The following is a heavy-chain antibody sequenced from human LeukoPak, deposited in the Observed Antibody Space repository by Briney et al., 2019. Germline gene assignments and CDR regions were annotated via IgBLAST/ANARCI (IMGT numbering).Heavy chain of an antibody. CDR1: GGSISGHY. Sequence: NSSETLSLTCTVSGGSISGHYWGWIRQPPGKGLEWIGEVHYSGGTKYNPSLESRVSISVDTSKNQFSLRLTSMTTADTAVYYCARSSEYYFGPWGQGTLVTVSS. CDR2: VHYSGGT. V-gene: IGHV4-59*11. CDR3: ARSSEYYFGP. J-gene: IGHJ5*02. D-gene: IGHD2/OR15-2a*01.